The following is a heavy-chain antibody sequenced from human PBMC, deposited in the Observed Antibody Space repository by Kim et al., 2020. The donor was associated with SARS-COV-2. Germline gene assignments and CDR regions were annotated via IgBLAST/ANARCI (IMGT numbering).Heavy chain of an antibody. CDR1: GGSVSSGSYY. CDR3: AREVLIAAAGPYYYFDY. D-gene: IGHD6-13*01. J-gene: IGHJ4*01. V-gene: IGHV4-61*01. CDR2: IYYSGST. Sequence: SETLSLTCTVSGGSVSSGSYYWSWIRQPPGKGLEWIGYIYYSGSTNYNPSLKSRVTISVDTSKNQFSLKLSSVTAADTAVYYCAREVLIAAAGPYYYFDYWGQGTRVTVSS.